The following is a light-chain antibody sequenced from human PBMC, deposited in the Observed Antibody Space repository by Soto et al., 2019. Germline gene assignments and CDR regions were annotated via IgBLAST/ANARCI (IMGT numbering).Light chain of an antibody. V-gene: IGKV3-15*01. CDR3: QQYNTWPPGT. CDR2: GAS. CDR1: QSVAFN. Sequence: EIVTTQSPATLSVSPGERATLSCRASQSVAFNLAWYQQKPGQAPRLLIYGASTRATDIPARFSGSGSGTDFTLTIHSLQSEDFAVYYCQQYNTWPPGTFGQGTRVEIK. J-gene: IGKJ1*01.